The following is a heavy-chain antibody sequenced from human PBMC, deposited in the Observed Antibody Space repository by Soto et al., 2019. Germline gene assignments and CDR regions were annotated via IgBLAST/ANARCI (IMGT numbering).Heavy chain of an antibody. J-gene: IGHJ1*01. CDR1: GFTFSSYA. V-gene: IGHV3-23*01. D-gene: IGHD2-21*01. CDR3: AKGFGWWWVLQFQH. Sequence: VGSLRLSCAASGFTFSSYAMSWVRQAPGKGLEWVSAISGSGGSTYYADSVKGRFTISRDNSKNTLYLQMNSLRAEDTAVYYCAKGFGWWWVLQFQHWGQGTLVTVSS. CDR2: ISGSGGST.